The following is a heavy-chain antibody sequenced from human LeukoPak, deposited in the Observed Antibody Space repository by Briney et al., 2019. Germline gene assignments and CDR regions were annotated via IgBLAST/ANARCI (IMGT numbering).Heavy chain of an antibody. Sequence: GRSLRLSCAASGFTFSSYAMHWVRQAPGKGLEWVAVISYDGSNKYYADSVKGRFTISRDNSKNTLYLQMNSLRAEDTAVYYCAREAQWLAPFDFWGQGTLVTVSS. CDR3: AREAQWLAPFDF. CDR2: ISYDGSNK. J-gene: IGHJ4*02. V-gene: IGHV3-30-3*01. CDR1: GFTFSSYA. D-gene: IGHD6-19*01.